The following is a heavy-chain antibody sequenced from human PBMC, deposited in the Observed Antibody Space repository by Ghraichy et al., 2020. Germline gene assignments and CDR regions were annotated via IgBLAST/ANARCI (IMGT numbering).Heavy chain of an antibody. CDR1: GFNFNNHG. V-gene: IGHV3-30*18. Sequence: GGSLRLSCAASGFNFNNHGMHWVRQAPGKGLEWVAVMSNDGTNKYYTDSVKGRFTISRDTSKNILYLQMNSLRTEDTAVYFCAKVESEGTTVTPLDYWGQGTLVTVSS. CDR2: MSNDGTNK. D-gene: IGHD4-11*01. CDR3: AKVESEGTTVTPLDY. J-gene: IGHJ4*02.